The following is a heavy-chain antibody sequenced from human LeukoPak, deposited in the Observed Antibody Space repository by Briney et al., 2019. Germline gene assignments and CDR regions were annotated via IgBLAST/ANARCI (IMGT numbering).Heavy chain of an antibody. J-gene: IGHJ1*01. CDR1: GFTFSSYA. V-gene: IGHV3-73*01. CDR3: TSLPPEVPFQH. CDR2: IKSKANSYAT. Sequence: GGSLRLSCAASGFTFSSYAMSWVRQASGKGLEWVGRIKSKANSYATAYAASVKGRFTISRDGSKNTAYLQMNSLKTEDTAVYYCTSLPPEVPFQHWGQGTLVTVSS.